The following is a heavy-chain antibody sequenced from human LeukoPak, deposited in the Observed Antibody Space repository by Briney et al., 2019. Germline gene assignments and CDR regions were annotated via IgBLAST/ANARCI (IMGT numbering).Heavy chain of an antibody. CDR3: ARVDDYYDSSGYHDAFDI. J-gene: IGHJ3*02. D-gene: IGHD3-22*01. CDR2: IYTSGST. Sequence: PPQTLSLTCTVSGGSISSGSYYWSWIRQPAGKGLEWIGRIYTSGSTNYNPSLKSRVTISVDTSKNQFSLKLSSVTAADTAVYYCARVDDYYDSSGYHDAFDIWGQGTMVTVSS. V-gene: IGHV4-61*02. CDR1: GGSISSGSYY.